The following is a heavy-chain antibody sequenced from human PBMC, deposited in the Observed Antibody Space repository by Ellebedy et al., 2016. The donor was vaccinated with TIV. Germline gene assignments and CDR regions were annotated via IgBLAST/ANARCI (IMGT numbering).Heavy chain of an antibody. J-gene: IGHJ4*02. D-gene: IGHD3-10*01. V-gene: IGHV1-18*01. Sequence: ASVKVSXXASGYTFTSYGISWVRQAPGQGLEWMGWISAYNGNTNYAQKFQGRVTMTRDTSTSTVYMELSSLRSEDTAVYYCARDRKGIRGQIFGYWGQGTLVTVSS. CDR3: ARDRKGIRGQIFGY. CDR2: ISAYNGNT. CDR1: GYTFTSYG.